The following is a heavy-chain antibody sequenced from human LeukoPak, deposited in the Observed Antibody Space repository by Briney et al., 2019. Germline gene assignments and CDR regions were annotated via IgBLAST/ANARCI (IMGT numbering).Heavy chain of an antibody. Sequence: ASGTLSLTCAVSGGSISSSNWWSWVRQSPGKGLEWIGEIYHTGSTNYNPSLKSRVTISVDKSKNQFSLKLSSVTAADTAVYYCASYSSGWYGVDYWGQGTLVTVSS. V-gene: IGHV4-4*02. CDR1: GGSISSSNW. J-gene: IGHJ4*02. CDR2: IYHTGST. D-gene: IGHD6-19*01. CDR3: ASYSSGWYGVDY.